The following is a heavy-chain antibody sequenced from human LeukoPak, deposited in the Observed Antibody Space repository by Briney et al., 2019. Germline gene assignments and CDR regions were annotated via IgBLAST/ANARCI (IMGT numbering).Heavy chain of an antibody. J-gene: IGHJ4*02. CDR1: GYTFTSYG. V-gene: IGHV1-18*01. D-gene: IGHD3-10*01. Sequence: ASVKVSCKASGYTFTSYGISWVRQAPGQGLEWMGWISAYNGNTNSAQKLQGRVTMTTDTSTSRAYMELRSLRCDDTAVYYCASGRFGELSFDYWGQGTLVTVSS. CDR2: ISAYNGNT. CDR3: ASGRFGELSFDY.